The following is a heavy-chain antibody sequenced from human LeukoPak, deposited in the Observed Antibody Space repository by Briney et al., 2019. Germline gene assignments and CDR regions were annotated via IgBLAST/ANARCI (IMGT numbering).Heavy chain of an antibody. V-gene: IGHV3-53*01. CDR3: ARIAPYRHIDY. J-gene: IGHJ4*02. CDR1: GFTVSSNN. D-gene: IGHD2-21*01. CDR2: IYSGGST. Sequence: GGSLRLSCAASGFTVSSNNMSWVRQAPGKGLEWVSVIYSGGSTYYADSVKGRFTISRDNSKNTLYLQMNSLRAEDTAVYYCARIAPYRHIDYWGQGTLVTVSS.